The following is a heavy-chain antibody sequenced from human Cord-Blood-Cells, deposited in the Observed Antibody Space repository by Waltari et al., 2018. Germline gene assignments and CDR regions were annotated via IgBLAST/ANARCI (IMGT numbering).Heavy chain of an antibody. CDR2: NNHSGST. V-gene: IGHV4-34*01. D-gene: IGHD6-13*01. J-gene: IGHJ4*02. Sequence: QVQLQQWGAGLLKPSETLSLTCAVYGGSFSGYYWSWIRQPPGKGLEWIGENNHSGSTNYNPSLKGRVTISVDTSKNQFSLKLSSVTAADTAVYYCARSPGSWYYFDYWGQGTLVTVAS. CDR1: GGSFSGYY. CDR3: ARSPGSWYYFDY.